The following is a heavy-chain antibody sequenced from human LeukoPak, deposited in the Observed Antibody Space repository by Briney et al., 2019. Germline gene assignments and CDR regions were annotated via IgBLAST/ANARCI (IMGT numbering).Heavy chain of an antibody. D-gene: IGHD6-13*01. V-gene: IGHV3-48*01. CDR1: GFTFTTNA. Sequence: GGSLRLSCVASGFTFTTNAMSWVRQAPGKGLEWVSYISSSSSHTNYADSVKGRFTISRDNSKNTLYLQMNSLSAEDTAVYYCARGKEQQLYAFDIWGQGTTVAVSS. J-gene: IGHJ3*02. CDR2: ISSSSSHT. CDR3: ARGKEQQLYAFDI.